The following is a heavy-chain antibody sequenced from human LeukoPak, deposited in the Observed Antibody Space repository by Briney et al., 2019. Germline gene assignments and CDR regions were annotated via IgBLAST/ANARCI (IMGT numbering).Heavy chain of an antibody. CDR1: GXTFSSYW. J-gene: IGHJ4*02. V-gene: IGHV3-7*05. CDR2: IKLDGTEK. CDR3: ASDRFYFGV. D-gene: IGHD3-16*01. Sequence: GGSLRLSCAASGXTFSSYWMHWVRQAPGKGLEWVANIKLDGTEKYYVDSVKGRFTISRDNAKNSLYLQMNSLRAEDTAVYYCASDRFYFGVWGQGTLVTVSS.